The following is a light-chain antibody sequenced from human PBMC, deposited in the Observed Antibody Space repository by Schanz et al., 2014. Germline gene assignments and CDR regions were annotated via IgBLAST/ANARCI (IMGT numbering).Light chain of an antibody. CDR3: QQYGSSRGST. J-gene: IGKJ2*01. CDR2: DSS. V-gene: IGKV3-15*01. Sequence: EIVMTQSPATLSVSPGERATLSCRASQSVSSNLAWYQQKPGQAPRLLIYDSSNRATGVPASFSGSGSGTEFTLTIARLEPEDSAIYHCQQYGSSRGSTFGQGTKLEIK. CDR1: QSVSSN.